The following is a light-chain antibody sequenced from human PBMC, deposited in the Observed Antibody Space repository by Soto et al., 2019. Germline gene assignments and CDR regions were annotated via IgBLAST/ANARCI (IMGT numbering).Light chain of an antibody. Sequence: EIVMTQSPATLSVSPGERATLCCRSSQSISSNLAWYQQKPGQAPRLLIYAASTRATGIPARFSGSGSGTEFTLTISSLQSEDFAVYYCQQGWTFGQGTKVDIK. CDR1: QSISSN. J-gene: IGKJ1*01. CDR3: QQGWT. CDR2: AAS. V-gene: IGKV3-15*01.